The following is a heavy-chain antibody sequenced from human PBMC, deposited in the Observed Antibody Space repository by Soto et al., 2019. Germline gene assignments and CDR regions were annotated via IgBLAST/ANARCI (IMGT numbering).Heavy chain of an antibody. Sequence: QVQLQESGPGLVKPSGTLSLTCTVSADSFSSSNWWSWVRQSPGKELEWIGEIYHSGSTNYNPSLKSRVIISVDKSKRQFSLKLNSVSAADTAVYFCASEVRGVLGVWGHGTTVTVSS. CDR2: IYHSGST. CDR3: ASEVRGVLGV. CDR1: ADSFSSSNW. D-gene: IGHD3-10*01. V-gene: IGHV4-4*02. J-gene: IGHJ6*02.